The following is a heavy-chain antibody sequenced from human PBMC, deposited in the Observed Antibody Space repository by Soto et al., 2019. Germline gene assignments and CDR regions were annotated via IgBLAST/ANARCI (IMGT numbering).Heavy chain of an antibody. J-gene: IGHJ4*02. V-gene: IGHV1-2*02. CDR3: ASLEDSRNIAAADY. D-gene: IGHD6-13*01. Sequence: GASVKVSCKASGYTFTGYYMHWLRQAPGQGLEWMGWINPNSGGTNYAQKFQGRVTMTRDTSISTAYMELSRLRSDDTAVYYCASLEDSRNIAAADYWGQGTLVTVSS. CDR2: INPNSGGT. CDR1: GYTFTGYY.